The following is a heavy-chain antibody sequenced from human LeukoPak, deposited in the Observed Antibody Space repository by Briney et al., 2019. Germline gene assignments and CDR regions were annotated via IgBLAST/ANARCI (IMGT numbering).Heavy chain of an antibody. D-gene: IGHD3-3*01. CDR1: GVSISSYY. CDR3: ARGFLEWLNPGGFDY. J-gene: IGHJ4*02. CDR2: IYTSGST. V-gene: IGHV4-4*07. Sequence: SETLSLTCTVSGVSISSYYWSWIRQPAGKGLEWIGRIYTSGSTNYNPSLKSRVTMSVDTSKNQFSLKLSSVTAADTAVYYCARGFLEWLNPGGFDYWGQGTLVTVSS.